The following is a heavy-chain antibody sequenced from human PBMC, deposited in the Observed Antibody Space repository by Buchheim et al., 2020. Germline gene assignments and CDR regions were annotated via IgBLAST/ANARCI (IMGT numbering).Heavy chain of an antibody. V-gene: IGHV3-33*01. J-gene: IGHJ6*02. Sequence: QVQLVESGGGVVQPGRSLRLSCAASGFTFSSYGMHWVRQAPGKGLEWVAVIWYDGSNKYYADSVKGRFTISRDNSKNTLYLQMNSLRAEDTAVYYCARDGARYSDTDNYGMDVWGQGTT. CDR1: GFTFSSYG. CDR3: ARDGARYSDTDNYGMDV. D-gene: IGHD6-13*01. CDR2: IWYDGSNK.